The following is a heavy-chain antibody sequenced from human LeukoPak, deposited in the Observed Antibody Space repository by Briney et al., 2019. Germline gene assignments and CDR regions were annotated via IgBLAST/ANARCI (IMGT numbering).Heavy chain of an antibody. Sequence: ASVKVSCKASGYTFTSNYIHWVRQAPGQGLEWMGIINPRDGYTSYAQKFQGRVTMTRDTSTSTVHMAVSSLRSEDTAVYYCARPSPYGPFDYWGQGTPVTVSS. J-gene: IGHJ4*02. CDR3: ARPSPYGPFDY. V-gene: IGHV1-46*01. D-gene: IGHD3-10*01. CDR1: GYTFTSNY. CDR2: INPRDGYT.